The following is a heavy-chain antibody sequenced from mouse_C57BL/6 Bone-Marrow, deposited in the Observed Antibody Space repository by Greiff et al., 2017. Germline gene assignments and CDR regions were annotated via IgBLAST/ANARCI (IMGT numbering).Heavy chain of an antibody. D-gene: IGHD2-5*01. V-gene: IGHV1-55*01. CDR2: IYPGSGST. CDR1: GYTFTSYW. Sequence: VQLQQPGAELVKPGASVKMSCKASGYTFTSYWITWVKQRPGQGLEWIGDIYPGSGSTNYNEKFKSKATLTVDTSSSTAYMQLSSLTSEDSAVYYCARSFDSNSFCDYWGQGTTLTVSS. CDR3: ARSFDSNSFCDY. J-gene: IGHJ2*01.